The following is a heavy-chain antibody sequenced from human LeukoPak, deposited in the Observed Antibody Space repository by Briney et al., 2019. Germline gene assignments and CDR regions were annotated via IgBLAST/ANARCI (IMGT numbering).Heavy chain of an antibody. Sequence: ASVKVSCKASGYTFSNDGISWVRQAPGQGLEWMGWISAYNGNTNYAQKLQGRVTMTTDTSTSTTYMELRNLRSDDTAVYYCARVNSGVMGYWGQGTLVTVSS. CDR2: ISAYNGNT. CDR3: ARVNSGVMGY. D-gene: IGHD3-16*01. J-gene: IGHJ4*02. CDR1: GYTFSNDG. V-gene: IGHV1-18*01.